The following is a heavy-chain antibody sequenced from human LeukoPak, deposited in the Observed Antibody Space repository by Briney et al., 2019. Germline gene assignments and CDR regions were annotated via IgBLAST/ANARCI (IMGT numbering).Heavy chain of an antibody. J-gene: IGHJ4*02. V-gene: IGHV3-11*06. CDR1: GFTFSDYY. D-gene: IGHD3-10*01. Sequence: PGGSLRLSCAASGFTFSDYYMSWIRQAPGKGLEWVSYISTTSSYTDYADSVRGRFTISRDNAKNSLYLQMNSLGGEDTAVYYCARARYGSGGYFFDFWGQGTLVTVSS. CDR2: ISTTSSYT. CDR3: ARARYGSGGYFFDF.